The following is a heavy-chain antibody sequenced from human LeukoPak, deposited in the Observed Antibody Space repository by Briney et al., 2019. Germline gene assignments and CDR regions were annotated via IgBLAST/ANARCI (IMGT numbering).Heavy chain of an antibody. CDR3: ARTAGRSRRRHFDY. J-gene: IGHJ4*02. CDR2: IYYSGST. Sequence: PSETLSLTCTVSGGSISSYYWSWIRQPPGKGLEWIGYIYYSGSTNYNPSLKSRVTISVDTSKNQFSLKLSSVTAADTGVYYCARTAGRSRRRHFDYWGQGTLVTVSS. V-gene: IGHV4-59*08. D-gene: IGHD3-10*01. CDR1: GGSISSYY.